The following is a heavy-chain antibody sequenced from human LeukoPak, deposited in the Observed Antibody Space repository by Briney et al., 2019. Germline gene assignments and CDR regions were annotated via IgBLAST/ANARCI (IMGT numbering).Heavy chain of an antibody. CDR3: ARFSQYYDSPTHYLDY. CDR1: GGSISSYY. CDR2: IYTSGST. D-gene: IGHD3-16*01. Sequence: SETLSLTCTVSGGSISSYYWSWIRQPAGKGLEWIGRIYTSGSTNYNPSLKSRVTMSVDTPKNQFSLKLSSVTAADSAVYYCARFSQYYDSPTHYLDYWGQGILVTVSS. V-gene: IGHV4-4*07. J-gene: IGHJ4*02.